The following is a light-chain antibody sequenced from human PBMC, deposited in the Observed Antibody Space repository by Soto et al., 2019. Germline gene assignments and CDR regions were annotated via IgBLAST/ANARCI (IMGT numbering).Light chain of an antibody. CDR2: DVS. CDR1: NCDVGGYNY. CDR3: NSSRTSRTRCV. Sequence: QSVLTRPASGSRSPGQWIPISCTRTNCDVGGYNYVSWYQQHPGRAPKLLIYDVSNRPSGVSNRFSGSKSGNTASLTISGLQAEDEADYYWNSSRTSRTRCVFRSGTKVPV. V-gene: IGLV2-14*03. J-gene: IGLJ1*01.